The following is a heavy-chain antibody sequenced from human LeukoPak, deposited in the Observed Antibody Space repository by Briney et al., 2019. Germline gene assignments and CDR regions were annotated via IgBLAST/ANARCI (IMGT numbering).Heavy chain of an antibody. CDR2: IYTSGST. CDR3: ARDGYSSSWKAFDI. D-gene: IGHD6-13*01. J-gene: IGHJ3*02. CDR1: GGSISSYY. V-gene: IGHV4-4*07. Sequence: SETLSLTCTVSGGSISSYYWSWIRQPAGKGLEWIGRIYTSGSTNYNPSLKSRVTMSVDTSKNQFSLKLSSVTAADTAVYYCARDGYSSSWKAFDIWGQGTMATVSS.